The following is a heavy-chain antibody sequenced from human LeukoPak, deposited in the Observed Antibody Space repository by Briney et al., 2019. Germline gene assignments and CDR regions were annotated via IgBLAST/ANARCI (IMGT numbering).Heavy chain of an antibody. CDR2: ISGNGDNT. CDR1: GFTFSSYA. V-gene: IGHV3-64*01. D-gene: IGHD4-17*01. J-gene: IGHJ2*01. CDR3: ARVIGDRRWHLDL. Sequence: GGSLRLPCAASGFTFSSYAMHWVRQAPGKGLEYVSGISGNGDNTYYANSVKGRFTISRDNSKNTVYLQMGSLRAEDMAVYYCARVIGDRRWHLDLWGRGTLVTVSS.